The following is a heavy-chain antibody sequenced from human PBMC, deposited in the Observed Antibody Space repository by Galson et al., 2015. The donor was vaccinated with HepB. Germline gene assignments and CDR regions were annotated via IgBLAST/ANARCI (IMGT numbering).Heavy chain of an antibody. CDR3: ARSTTIAAAGTGTGY. Sequence: SVKVSCKASGYTFTSYAMHWVRQAPGQRLEWMGWINAGNGNTKYSQKFQGRVTITRDTSASTAYMELSSLRSEDTAVYYCARSTTIAAAGTGTGYWGPGTLVPVSS. CDR1: GYTFTSYA. D-gene: IGHD6-13*01. CDR2: INAGNGNT. J-gene: IGHJ4*02. V-gene: IGHV1-3*01.